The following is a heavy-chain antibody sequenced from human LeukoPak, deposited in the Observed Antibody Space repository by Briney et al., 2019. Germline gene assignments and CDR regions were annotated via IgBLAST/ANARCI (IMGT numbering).Heavy chain of an antibody. CDR3: ARGVVPAPNWFDP. Sequence: SQTLSLTCTVSGGSISSGDYYWSWIRQPPGKGLEWIGYIYYGGSTYYNPSLKSRVTISVDTSKNQFSLKLSSVTAADTAVYYCARGVVPAPNWFDPWGQGTLVTVSS. V-gene: IGHV4-30-4*08. CDR1: GGSISSGDYY. CDR2: IYYGGST. D-gene: IGHD2-2*01. J-gene: IGHJ5*02.